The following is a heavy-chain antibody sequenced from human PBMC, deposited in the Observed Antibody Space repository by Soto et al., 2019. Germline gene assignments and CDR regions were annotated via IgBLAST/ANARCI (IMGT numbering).Heavy chain of an antibody. CDR3: ARDLYSSSARYFDY. J-gene: IGHJ4*02. Sequence: EVQLVESGGGLVKPGGSLRLSCAASGFTFSSYSMNWVRQAPGKGLEWVSSISSSSSYIYYADSVKGRFAISRDNAKNSLYLQMNSLRAEDTAVYYCARDLYSSSARYFDYWGQGTLVTVSS. CDR1: GFTFSSYS. CDR2: ISSSSSYI. V-gene: IGHV3-21*01. D-gene: IGHD6-6*01.